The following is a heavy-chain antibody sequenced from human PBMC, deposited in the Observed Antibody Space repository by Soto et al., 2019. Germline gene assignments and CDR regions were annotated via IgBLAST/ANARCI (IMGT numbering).Heavy chain of an antibody. CDR1: GGSISSYY. V-gene: IGHV4-59*08. D-gene: IGHD3-3*01. CDR2: IYYSGST. J-gene: IGHJ6*03. CDR3: ARGRDFWSRKNYYYMDV. Sequence: SETLSLTCTVSGGSISSYYWSWIRQPPGKGLEWIGYIYYSGSTNYNPSLKSRVTISVDTSKNQFSLKLSSVTAADTAVYYCARGRDFWSRKNYYYMDVWGKGTTVTVS.